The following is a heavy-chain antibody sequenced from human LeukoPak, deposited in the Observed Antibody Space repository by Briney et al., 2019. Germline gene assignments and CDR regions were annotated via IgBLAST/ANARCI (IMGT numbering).Heavy chain of an antibody. V-gene: IGHV4-39*07. Sequence: PSETLSLTCTVSGGSISSSSYYWGWIRQPPGKGLEWIGSIYYSGSTYYNPSLKSRVTISVDTPKNQFSLKLSSVTAADTAVYYCARVGMALYYMDVWGKGTTVTVSS. CDR1: GGSISSSSYY. CDR2: IYYSGST. CDR3: ARVGMALYYMDV. D-gene: IGHD5-24*01. J-gene: IGHJ6*03.